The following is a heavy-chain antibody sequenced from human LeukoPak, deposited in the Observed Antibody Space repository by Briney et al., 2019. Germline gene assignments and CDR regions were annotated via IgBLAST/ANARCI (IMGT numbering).Heavy chain of an antibody. D-gene: IGHD4-23*01. CDR1: GFTFSSSA. V-gene: IGHV3-23*01. CDR3: AKGAEYGGRSPVDY. Sequence: GGSLRLSCAASGFTFSSSAMNWVRQAPGKGLEWVSTISGSGGSTYYADSVKGRFTISRDNSRNTLFLQMSSLRAEDTAVYYCAKGAEYGGRSPVDYWGQGTLVTVSS. CDR2: ISGSGGST. J-gene: IGHJ4*02.